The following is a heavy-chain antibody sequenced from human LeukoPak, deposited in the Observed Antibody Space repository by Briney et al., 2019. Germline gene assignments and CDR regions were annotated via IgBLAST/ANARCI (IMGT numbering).Heavy chain of an antibody. V-gene: IGHV3-23*01. J-gene: IGHJ4*02. CDR3: ATRPRITFDY. Sequence: GGSLRLSGAASGFTFSSYAMSWVRQAPGKGLEWVSAISGSGGATYYADSVKGRFTISRDNSKNTLYLLMNSLRAEDTAIYFCATRPRITFDYWGQGTLVTVSS. CDR2: ISGSGGAT. CDR1: GFTFSSYA. D-gene: IGHD5-24*01.